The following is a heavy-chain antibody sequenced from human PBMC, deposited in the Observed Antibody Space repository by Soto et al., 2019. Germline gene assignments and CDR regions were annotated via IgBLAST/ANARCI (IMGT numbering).Heavy chain of an antibody. V-gene: IGHV5-10-1*01. D-gene: IGHD2-2*01. J-gene: IGHJ3*02. CDR1: GYSFTSYW. Sequence: RGESLKISCKGSGYSFTSYWISWVRQMPGKGLEWMGRIDPSDSYTNYSPSFQGHVTISADKSISTAYLQWSSLKASDTAMYYCARSGYQLLLPHDAFDIWGQGTMVTVSS. CDR2: IDPSDSYT. CDR3: ARSGYQLLLPHDAFDI.